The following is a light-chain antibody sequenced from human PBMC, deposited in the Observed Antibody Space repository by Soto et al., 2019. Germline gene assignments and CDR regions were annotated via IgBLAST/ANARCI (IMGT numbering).Light chain of an antibody. CDR1: QSVSSSY. J-gene: IGKJ5*01. Sequence: EIVLTQSPGTLSLSPGERATLSCRASQSVSSSYLAWYQQKPGQAPRPLIYGASSRATGIPDRFSGSGSGTDFTLTISRLEPEDFAVFYCQKRFDWPKITFGQGTRLEIK. CDR3: QKRFDWPKIT. CDR2: GAS. V-gene: IGKV3D-20*02.